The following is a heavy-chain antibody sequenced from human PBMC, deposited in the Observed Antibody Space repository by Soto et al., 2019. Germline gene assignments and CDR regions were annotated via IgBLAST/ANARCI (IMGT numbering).Heavy chain of an antibody. CDR2: ISWNSGSI. CDR1: GFTFSRNA. V-gene: IGHV3-9*01. J-gene: IGHJ3*02. D-gene: IGHD6-6*01. CDR3: AKGTEQLVRGSAFDI. Sequence: GGSLRLSCAASGFTFSRNAMSWVRQAPGKGLEWVSGISWNSGSIGYADSVKGRFTISRDNAKNSLYLQMNSLRAEDTALYYCAKGTEQLVRGSAFDIWGQGTMVTVSS.